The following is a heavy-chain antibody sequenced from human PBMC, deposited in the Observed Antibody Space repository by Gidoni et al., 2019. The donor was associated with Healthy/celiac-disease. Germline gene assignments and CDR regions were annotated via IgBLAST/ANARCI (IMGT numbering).Heavy chain of an antibody. CDR3: ARALGYCSSTSCYSMDV. CDR1: GYTFTSYA. J-gene: IGHJ6*02. Sequence: QVPLVQSGAEVTKPGASVKVSCKASGYTFTSYAMHWVRQAPGQRLEWMGWINAGNGNTKYSQKFQGRVTITRDTSASTAYMELSSLRSEDTAVYYCARALGYCSSTSCYSMDVWGQGTTVTVSS. CDR2: INAGNGNT. D-gene: IGHD2-2*01. V-gene: IGHV1-3*01.